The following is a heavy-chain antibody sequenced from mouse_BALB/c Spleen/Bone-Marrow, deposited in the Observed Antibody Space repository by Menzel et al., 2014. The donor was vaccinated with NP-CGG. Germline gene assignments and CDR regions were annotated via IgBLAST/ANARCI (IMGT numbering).Heavy chain of an antibody. CDR3: ARDINYDIYWYFDV. Sequence: EVKLVESGGGSAQPGGSLRLSCATSGFTFTDYYMSWVRQPPGKALEWLGFSRNKANGYTTEYSASVKGRFTISRDNSQSILYLQMNTLRAEDSATYYCARDINYDIYWYFDVWGAGTTVTVSS. V-gene: IGHV7-3*02. D-gene: IGHD2-4*01. CDR2: SRNKANGYTT. CDR1: GFTFTDYY. J-gene: IGHJ1*01.